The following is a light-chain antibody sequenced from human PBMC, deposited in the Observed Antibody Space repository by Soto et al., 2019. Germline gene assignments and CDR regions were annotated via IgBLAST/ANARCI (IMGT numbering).Light chain of an antibody. Sequence: DIQMTQSPPTLSASVGDRVSMTCRACQNINKRLAWYQQKPGKAPKFLISDASNLESGVPSRFSGSGSGTEFTLTINGLQPDDIATYYCQQYISYWTFGQGTKVEIK. CDR2: DAS. CDR3: QQYISYWT. J-gene: IGKJ1*01. V-gene: IGKV1-5*01. CDR1: QNINKR.